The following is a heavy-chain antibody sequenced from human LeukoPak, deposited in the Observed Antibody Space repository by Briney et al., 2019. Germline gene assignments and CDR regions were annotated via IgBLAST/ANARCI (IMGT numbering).Heavy chain of an antibody. V-gene: IGHV3-30*02. CDR3: ATHDGQGFGFDL. D-gene: IGHD3-10*01. Sequence: GGSLRLSCEVSGFRLTTYGTHWVRQAPGKGLEWVAYIPFDGSDEYYVDSVKGRFTISRDNAKNSLFLQINSLRAEDTAVYYCATHDGQGFGFDLWGRGTRVTVSS. CDR1: GFRLTTYG. J-gene: IGHJ2*01. CDR2: IPFDGSDE.